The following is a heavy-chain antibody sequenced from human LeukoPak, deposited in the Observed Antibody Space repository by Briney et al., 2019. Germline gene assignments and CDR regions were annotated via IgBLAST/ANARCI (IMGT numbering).Heavy chain of an antibody. CDR2: IYHSGST. J-gene: IGHJ3*02. Sequence: SETLSLTCAVSGGSISSGGYSWSWIRQPPGKGLEWIGYIYHSGSTYYNPSLKSRVTISVDTSKNQFSLKLSSVTAADTAVYYCAREGSYGAFDIWGQGTMVTVSS. CDR3: AREGSYGAFDI. V-gene: IGHV4-30-2*01. D-gene: IGHD2-8*01. CDR1: GGSISSGGYS.